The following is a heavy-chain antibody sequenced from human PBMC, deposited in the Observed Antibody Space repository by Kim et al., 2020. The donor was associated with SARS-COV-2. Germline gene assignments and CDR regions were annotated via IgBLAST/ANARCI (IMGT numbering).Heavy chain of an antibody. Sequence: SQTLSLTCAISGDSVSSNSAAWNWIRQSPSRGLEWLGRTYYRSKWYNDYAVSVKSRITINPDTSKNQFSLQLNSVTPEDTAVYYCARDRSPSIAAAGNGAFDIWGQGTMVTVSS. CDR1: GDSVSSNSAA. CDR2: TYYRSKWYN. D-gene: IGHD6-13*01. V-gene: IGHV6-1*01. CDR3: ARDRSPSIAAAGNGAFDI. J-gene: IGHJ3*02.